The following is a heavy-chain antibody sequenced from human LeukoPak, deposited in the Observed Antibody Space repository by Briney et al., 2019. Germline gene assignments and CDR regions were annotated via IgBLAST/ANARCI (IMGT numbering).Heavy chain of an antibody. CDR3: ARDSAAAGLFDY. J-gene: IGHJ4*02. D-gene: IGHD6-13*01. CDR2: IYYSGST. Sequence: SETLSLTCTVSGGSISSYYWSWIQQPPGKGLEWIGYIYYSGSTNYNPSLKSRVTISVDTSKNQFSLKLSSVTAADTAVYYCARDSAAAGLFDYWGQGTLVTVSS. V-gene: IGHV4-59*01. CDR1: GGSISSYY.